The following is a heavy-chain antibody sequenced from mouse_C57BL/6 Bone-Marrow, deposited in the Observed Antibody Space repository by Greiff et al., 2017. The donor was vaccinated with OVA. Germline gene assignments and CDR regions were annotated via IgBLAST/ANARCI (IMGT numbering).Heavy chain of an antibody. CDR3: ARRTAQATGYAMDY. CDR2: IDPNSGGT. CDR1: GYTFTSYW. Sequence: VQLQQSGAELVKPGASVKLSCKASGYTFTSYWMHWVKQRPGRGLEWIGRIDPNSGGTKYNEKFKSKATLTVDKPSSTAYMQLSSLTSEDSAVYYCARRTAQATGYAMDYWGQGTSVTVSS. J-gene: IGHJ4*01. V-gene: IGHV1-72*01. D-gene: IGHD3-2*02.